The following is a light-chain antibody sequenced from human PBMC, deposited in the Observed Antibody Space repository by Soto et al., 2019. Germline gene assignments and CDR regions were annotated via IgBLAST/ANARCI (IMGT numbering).Light chain of an antibody. CDR1: QTISSW. V-gene: IGKV1-5*03. CDR2: KAY. J-gene: IGKJ1*01. Sequence: DIQMTQSPSTLSGSVGDRVTITCRASQTISSWLAWYQQKPGKAPKLLIYKAYTLKSGVQSRFSGSGSGTEFTLTIRGLQPDDFATYYCKQYNSYPWTFGQGTKVDNK. CDR3: KQYNSYPWT.